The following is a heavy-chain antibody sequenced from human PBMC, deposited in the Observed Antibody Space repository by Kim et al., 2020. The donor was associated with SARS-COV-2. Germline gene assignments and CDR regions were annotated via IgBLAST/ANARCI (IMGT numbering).Heavy chain of an antibody. V-gene: IGHV3-7*03. D-gene: IGHD3-10*01. CDR3: ARDGVLWSETNWFDP. Sequence: ESVKGRFTISRDNATNSLYLQMNSLRAEDTAVYYGARDGVLWSETNWFDPWGQGTLVTVSS. J-gene: IGHJ5*02.